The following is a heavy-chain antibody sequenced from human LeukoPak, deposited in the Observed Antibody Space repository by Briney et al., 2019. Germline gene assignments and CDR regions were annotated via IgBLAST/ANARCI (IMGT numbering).Heavy chain of an antibody. V-gene: IGHV1-69*06. D-gene: IGHD3-22*01. CDR1: GGTFSSYA. CDR3: ASQLYYYDSSGYYDY. CDR2: IIPIFGTA. J-gene: IGHJ4*02. Sequence: ASVKVSCKASGGTFSSYAISWVRQAPGQGLEWMGGIIPIFGTANYAQKFQGRVTITADKSTSTAYMELSSLRSEDTAVYYCASQLYYYDSSGYYDYWGQGTLVTVSS.